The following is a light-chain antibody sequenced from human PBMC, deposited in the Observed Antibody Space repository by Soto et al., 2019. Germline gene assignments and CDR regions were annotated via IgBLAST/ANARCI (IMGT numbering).Light chain of an antibody. J-gene: IGLJ1*01. Sequence: QSALTQPRSVSGAPGQSVTISCTGSSGDVGNYNYVSWYQQYPGKTPKFLIYNVTKRPSRVPYRFCSSNYGNTASLTISGIQAEDEADYYCEAWDDSLSGRVFGTGNKLNVL. CDR3: EAWDDSLSGRV. CDR1: SGDVGNYNY. CDR2: NVT. V-gene: IGLV2-11*01.